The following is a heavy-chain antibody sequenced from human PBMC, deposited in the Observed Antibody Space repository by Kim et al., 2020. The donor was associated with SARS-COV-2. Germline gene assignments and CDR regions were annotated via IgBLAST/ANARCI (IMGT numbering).Heavy chain of an antibody. CDR2: IWYDGSNK. Sequence: GGSLRLSCAASGFTFSSYGMHWVRQAPGKGLEWVAVIWYDGSNKYYADSVKGRFTISRDNSKNTLYLQMNSLRAEDTAVYYCARGRVGQWLESDYFDYWGQGTLVTVSS. CDR1: GFTFSSYG. CDR3: ARGRVGQWLESDYFDY. D-gene: IGHD6-19*01. V-gene: IGHV3-33*01. J-gene: IGHJ4*02.